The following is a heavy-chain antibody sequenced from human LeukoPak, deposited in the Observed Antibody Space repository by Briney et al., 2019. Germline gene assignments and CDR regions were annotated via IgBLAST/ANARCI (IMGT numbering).Heavy chain of an antibody. D-gene: IGHD3-22*01. CDR2: INSDGSST. V-gene: IGHV3-74*01. Sequence: PGGSLRLSCGASGFTFSSYGMHWVRQAAGKGLVWVSRINSDGSSTTYADSVKGRFTISRDNAKNTLYLQMNSLRAEDTAMYYCVRQYSYDSSGYYPWDYWGQGTLVTVSS. CDR1: GFTFSSYG. J-gene: IGHJ4*02. CDR3: VRQYSYDSSGYYPWDY.